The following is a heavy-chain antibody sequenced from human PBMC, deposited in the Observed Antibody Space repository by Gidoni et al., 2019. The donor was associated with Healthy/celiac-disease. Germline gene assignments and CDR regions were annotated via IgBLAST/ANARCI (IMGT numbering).Heavy chain of an antibody. CDR1: GCTVSSYA. D-gene: IGHD3-3*01. CDR2: ISGSGGST. V-gene: IGHV3-23*01. J-gene: IGHJ5*02. Sequence: EVQLLESGGGLVQPGGSRRLSWAASGCTVSSYAMSWVRQAPGRGLEWVSAISGSGGSTSYADSVQGRFTISRDNSKNTLYLQMNSLRAEDTAVYYCAKDRARFLEWLLLFDPWGQGTLVTVSS. CDR3: AKDRARFLEWLLLFDP.